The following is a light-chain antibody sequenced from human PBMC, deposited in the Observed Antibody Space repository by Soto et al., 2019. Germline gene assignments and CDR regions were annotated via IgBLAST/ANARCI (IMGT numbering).Light chain of an antibody. J-gene: IGLJ1*01. CDR3: GTWDSSLSAGV. V-gene: IGLV1-51*02. Sequence: QSVLTQPTSVSAAPGQKVTISCSGSSSNIGNNYVSWYQQLPGTAPKLLIYEDNKRPSGIPDRFSGSKSGTSATLGITGLQTGDEADYYCGTWDSSLSAGVFGTGTKVTVL. CDR2: EDN. CDR1: SSNIGNNY.